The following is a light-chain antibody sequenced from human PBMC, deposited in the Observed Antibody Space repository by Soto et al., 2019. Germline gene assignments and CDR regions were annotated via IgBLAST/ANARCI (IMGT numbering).Light chain of an antibody. Sequence: QSVLTQPASLSGSPGQSITISCTGTSSDVGGYNYVSWYQQHPGKAPKLMIYDVSNRPSGVSNRFSGSKSGDPASLTISELQAEDEAGNCSSSYTSRSALYDFGTGTKVTV. CDR2: DVS. CDR1: SSDVGGYNY. CDR3: SSYTSRSALYD. V-gene: IGLV2-14*01. J-gene: IGLJ1*01.